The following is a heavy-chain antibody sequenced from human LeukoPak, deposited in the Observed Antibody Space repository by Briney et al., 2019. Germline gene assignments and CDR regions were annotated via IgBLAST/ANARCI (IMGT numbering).Heavy chain of an antibody. CDR1: GYTFTSYG. Sequence: GASVKVSCKASGYTFTSYGISWVRQAPGQGLEWMGWISAYNGNTNYAQKLQGRVTMTTDTSTSTAYIELRSLRSDDTAVYYCARDRTPHYYYDSSGYYSTIYYWGQGTLVTVSS. V-gene: IGHV1-18*01. CDR2: ISAYNGNT. CDR3: ARDRTPHYYYDSSGYYSTIYY. D-gene: IGHD3-22*01. J-gene: IGHJ4*02.